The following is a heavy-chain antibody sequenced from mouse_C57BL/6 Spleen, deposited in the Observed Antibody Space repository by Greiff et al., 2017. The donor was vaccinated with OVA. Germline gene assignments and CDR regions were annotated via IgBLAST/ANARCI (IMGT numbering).Heavy chain of an antibody. D-gene: IGHD1-1*01. CDR3: ASVYNYGSGYDFDY. J-gene: IGHJ2*01. Sequence: EVQLVESGPGLVKPSQSLSLTCSVTGYSITSGYYWNWIRQFPGNQLEWMGYISYAGSNNSNPSLKNRISITRDTSKNQFFLKLNSVTTEDTATYDCASVYNYGSGYDFDYWGQGTTLTVSS. CDR2: ISYAGSN. CDR1: GYSITSGYY. V-gene: IGHV3-6*01.